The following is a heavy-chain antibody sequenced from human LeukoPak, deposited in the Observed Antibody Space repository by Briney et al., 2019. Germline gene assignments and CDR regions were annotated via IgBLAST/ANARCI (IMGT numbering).Heavy chain of an antibody. V-gene: IGHV4-59*01. D-gene: IGHD3-10*01. J-gene: IGHJ5*02. CDR3: ARDSPRGHIGDP. CDR1: GGSISGDY. CDR2: ISYSGIT. Sequence: SETLSLTCTVSGGSISGDYWSWIRQPPGKGLEWIGHISYSGITNYKPSLKSRVTISTDTSKNQVSLKLKSVTAADTAVYYCARDSPRGHIGDPWGQGTPVTVSS.